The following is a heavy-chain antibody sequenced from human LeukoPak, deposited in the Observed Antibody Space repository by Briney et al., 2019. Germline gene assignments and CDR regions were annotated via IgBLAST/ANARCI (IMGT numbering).Heavy chain of an antibody. Sequence: SLKISCKGSGYNFTSYWIGWVRQMPGKGLEWMGIIYPGDSDTRYSPSFQGQVTISADKSISTAYLQWSSLKASDTAMYYCARHNVGATLIYYYYYGMDVWGQGTTVTVSS. J-gene: IGHJ6*02. D-gene: IGHD1-26*01. CDR1: GYNFTSYW. CDR2: IYPGDSDT. CDR3: ARHNVGATLIYYYYYGMDV. V-gene: IGHV5-51*01.